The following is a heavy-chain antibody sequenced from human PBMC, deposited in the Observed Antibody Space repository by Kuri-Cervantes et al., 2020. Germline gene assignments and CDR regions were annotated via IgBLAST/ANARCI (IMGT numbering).Heavy chain of an antibody. J-gene: IGHJ4*02. CDR2: IQYDGNKN. D-gene: IGHD3-22*01. CDR3: AKDHYYDSSGYFFDY. CDR1: GFTFRNFG. V-gene: IGHV3-30*02. Sequence: GGSLRLSCAASGFTFRNFGMHWVRQAPGKGLEWVGFIQYDGNKNYYTDSVKDRFTISRDNSRNTLYLHLSSLRAEDSAVYYCAKDHYYDSSGYFFDYWGQGTLVTVSS.